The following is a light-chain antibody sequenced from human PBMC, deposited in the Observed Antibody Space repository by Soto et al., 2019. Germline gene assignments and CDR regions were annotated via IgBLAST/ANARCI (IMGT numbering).Light chain of an antibody. Sequence: QSVLTQPPSASGTPGQTIAISCSGGSSNIGSHTVNWYQQLPGTAPRRLIYSNTQRPSGVPDRFSGSKSGTSASLAITGLQSEYEGDYYCAAWDDSLNGVVFGGGTKVTVL. CDR3: AAWDDSLNGVV. CDR1: SSNIGSHT. CDR2: SNT. V-gene: IGLV1-44*01. J-gene: IGLJ2*01.